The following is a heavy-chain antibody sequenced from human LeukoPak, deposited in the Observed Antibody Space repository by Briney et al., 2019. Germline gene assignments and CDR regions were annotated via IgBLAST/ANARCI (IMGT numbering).Heavy chain of an antibody. V-gene: IGHV3-48*03. J-gene: IGHJ4*02. CDR1: GFTFSSYE. CDR3: ARDVSSAEGY. Sequence: PGGSLRLSCAASGFTFSSYEMNWVRQAPGKGLEWVSYISSSGSTIYYADSVKGRFTISRDNAKNTLYLQMNSLRAEDTAVYYCARDVSSAEGYWGQGTLVTVSS. CDR2: ISSSGSTI. D-gene: IGHD3-22*01.